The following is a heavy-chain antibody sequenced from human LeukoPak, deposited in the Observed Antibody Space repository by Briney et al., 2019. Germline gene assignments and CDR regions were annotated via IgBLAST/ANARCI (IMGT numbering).Heavy chain of an antibody. CDR2: ISYDGSNK. CDR1: GFTFSSYA. Sequence: GGSLRLSCAASGFTFSSYAMHWVRQAPGKGLEWVAVISYDGSNKYYADSVKGRFTISRDNSKNTLYLQMNSLRAEDTAVYYCARGGGYSSSSALDAFDIWGQGTMVTVSS. J-gene: IGHJ3*02. CDR3: ARGGGYSSSSALDAFDI. V-gene: IGHV3-30-3*01. D-gene: IGHD6-6*01.